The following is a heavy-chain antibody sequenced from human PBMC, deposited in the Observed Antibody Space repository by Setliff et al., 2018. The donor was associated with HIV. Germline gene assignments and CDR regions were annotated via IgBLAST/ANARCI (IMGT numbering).Heavy chain of an antibody. CDR2: IYPGDSDT. J-gene: IGHJ4*02. CDR3: TRQTREAPYYFDY. Sequence: GESLKISCKGSGYSFSSYWIGWVRQMPGKGLEWMGIIYPGDSDTRYSPSIQGQVTISADKSINTAYLQWSSLQASDTAIYFCTRQTREAPYYFDYWGQGTLVTVSS. CDR1: GYSFSSYW. V-gene: IGHV5-51*01.